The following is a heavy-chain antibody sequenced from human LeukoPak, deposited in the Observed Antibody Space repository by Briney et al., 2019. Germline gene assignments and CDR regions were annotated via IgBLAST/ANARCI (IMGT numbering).Heavy chain of an antibody. D-gene: IGHD6-19*01. Sequence: PGGSLRLSGAASGFTVSSNYMSWVRKAPGKGLEWVSVVYGGDNTYYADSVKGRFTISRDNAKNSLYLQMNSLRAEDTAVYYCARGHSTGWLPDWGQGTLVTVSS. J-gene: IGHJ4*02. CDR2: VYGGDNT. CDR1: GFTVSSNY. CDR3: ARGHSTGWLPD. V-gene: IGHV3-53*01.